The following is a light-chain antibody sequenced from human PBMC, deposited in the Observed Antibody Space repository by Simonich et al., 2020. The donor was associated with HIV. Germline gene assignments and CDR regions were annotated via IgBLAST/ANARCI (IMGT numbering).Light chain of an antibody. Sequence: DIVMTQSPDSLSVSLGERATINCKSSQSVLYSSNHKNYLAWYQQKPGQPPKLLIYWASTRESGVPDRFSGSGSGTDFTLTISSLQAEDVAVYYCQQYHSTPNTFGQGTKLELK. CDR3: QQYHSTPNT. CDR2: WAS. CDR1: QSVLYSSNHKNY. V-gene: IGKV4-1*01. J-gene: IGKJ2*01.